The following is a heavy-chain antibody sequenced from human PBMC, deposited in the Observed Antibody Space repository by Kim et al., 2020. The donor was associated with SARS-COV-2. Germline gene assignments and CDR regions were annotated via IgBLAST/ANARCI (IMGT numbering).Heavy chain of an antibody. D-gene: IGHD4-4*01. J-gene: IGHJ6*02. CDR1: GFTFSSYA. CDR2: ISYDGSNK. Sequence: GGSLRLSCAASGFTFSSYAMHWVRQAPGKGLEWVAVISYDGSNKYYVDSVKGRFTISRDNSKNTLYLQMNSLRAEDTAVYYCARESIDYRSYYYYGMDVWGQGTTVTVSS. CDR3: ARESIDYRSYYYYGMDV. V-gene: IGHV3-30*04.